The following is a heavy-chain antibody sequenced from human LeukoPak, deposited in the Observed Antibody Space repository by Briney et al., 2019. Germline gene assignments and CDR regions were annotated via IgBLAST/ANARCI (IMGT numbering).Heavy chain of an antibody. CDR1: GFTFSSYG. V-gene: IGHV3-33*01. Sequence: PGGSLRLSCAASGFTFSSYGMHWVRQAPGKGLEWVAVIWYDGSNKYYADSVKGRFTISRDNSKNTLYLQMNSLRAEDTAVYYCARTKGTYYFDYWGQGTLVTDSS. CDR2: IWYDGSNK. CDR3: ARTKGTYYFDY. J-gene: IGHJ4*02.